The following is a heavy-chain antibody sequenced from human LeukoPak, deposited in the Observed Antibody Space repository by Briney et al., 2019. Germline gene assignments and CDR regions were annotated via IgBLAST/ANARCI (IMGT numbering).Heavy chain of an antibody. CDR3: ARRASSSWFIGPFDY. D-gene: IGHD6-13*01. Sequence: SETLSLTCTVSGGSISSGSYYWSWIRQPAGKGLEWIGSIYYSGSTYYNPSLKSRVTISVDTSKNQFSLKLSSVTAADTAVYYCARRASSSWFIGPFDYWGQGTLVTVSS. V-gene: IGHV4-39*01. CDR1: GGSISSGSYY. J-gene: IGHJ4*02. CDR2: IYYSGST.